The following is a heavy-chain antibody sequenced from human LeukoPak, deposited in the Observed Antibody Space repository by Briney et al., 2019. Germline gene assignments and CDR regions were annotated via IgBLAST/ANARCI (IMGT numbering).Heavy chain of an antibody. CDR2: ISVGRGDS. J-gene: IGHJ3*01. CDR3: ARERGIRDAFDF. V-gene: IGHV1-3*03. D-gene: IGHD1-14*01. CDR1: GYIFTSYT. Sequence: ASVKVSCKASGYIFTSYTIHWVRQAPGQSLEWMGWISVGRGDSKCSQEFQGRVNLTRDTFATTAYLEVSSLRPEDMAVYYCARERGIRDAFDFWGQGTMVTVSS.